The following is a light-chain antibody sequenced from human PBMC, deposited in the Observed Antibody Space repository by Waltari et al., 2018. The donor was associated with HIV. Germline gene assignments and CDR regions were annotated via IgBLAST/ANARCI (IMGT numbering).Light chain of an antibody. CDR2: EGI. V-gene: IGLV2-23*01. J-gene: IGLJ2*01. Sequence: QSALTQPASVSGSPGQSIPISCTGTSSDIGNYNLVSWYQQHPGKAPKLIVYEGIKRPSGVSSRISGSKSANTASLTISGLQAEDEADYYCCSYGGSSNWLFGGGTKLTVL. CDR1: SSDIGNYNL. CDR3: CSYGGSSNWL.